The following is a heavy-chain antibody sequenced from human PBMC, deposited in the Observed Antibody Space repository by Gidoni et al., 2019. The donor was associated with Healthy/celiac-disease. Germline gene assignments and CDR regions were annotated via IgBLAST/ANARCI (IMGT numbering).Heavy chain of an antibody. Sequence: QVQLVQSGAEVKKPGSSVKVSCKASGGTFSSYAISWVRQAPGQGIEWMGGIIPIFGTANYEQKFQGRVTITADESTSTAYMELSSLRSEDTAVYYCARIRRGQLVTYFDYWGQGTLVTVSS. CDR2: IIPIFGTA. CDR3: ARIRRGQLVTYFDY. D-gene: IGHD6-13*01. J-gene: IGHJ4*02. V-gene: IGHV1-69*01. CDR1: GGTFSSYA.